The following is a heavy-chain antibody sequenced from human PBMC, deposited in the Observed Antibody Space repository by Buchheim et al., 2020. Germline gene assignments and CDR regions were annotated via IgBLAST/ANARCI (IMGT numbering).Heavy chain of an antibody. Sequence: EVQLVESGGGLVLPGGSLRLSCAVAGFTFSSFEMNWVRQAPGKGLEWVSYISSSGSTKYYADPVTGRFTISRDNAENSMYLQMNSMRVEDTAAYYCASLKGRTGTGYGMDVWGQGTT. J-gene: IGHJ6*02. V-gene: IGHV3-48*03. D-gene: IGHD1-1*01. CDR2: ISSSGSTK. CDR1: GFTFSSFE. CDR3: ASLKGRTGTGYGMDV.